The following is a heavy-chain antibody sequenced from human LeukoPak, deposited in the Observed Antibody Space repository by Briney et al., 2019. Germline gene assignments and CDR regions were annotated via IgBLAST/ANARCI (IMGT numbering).Heavy chain of an antibody. V-gene: IGHV4-39*01. CDR1: GGSISSSSYY. Sequence: PSETLSLTCTVSGGSISSSSYYWGWIRQPPGKGLEWIGSIYYSGSTYYNPSLKSRVTISVDTSKNQFSLKLSSVTAADTAVYYCARLGIGSNYRYYYYYMDVWGKGTTVTVSS. CDR2: IYYSGST. J-gene: IGHJ6*03. D-gene: IGHD4-11*01. CDR3: ARLGIGSNYRYYYYYMDV.